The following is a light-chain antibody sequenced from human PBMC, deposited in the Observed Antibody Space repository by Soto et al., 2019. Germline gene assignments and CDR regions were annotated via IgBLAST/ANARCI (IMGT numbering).Light chain of an antibody. CDR3: QQYNNWPPRYT. J-gene: IGKJ2*01. V-gene: IGKV3-15*01. Sequence: EIVMTQSPATLSVSPGERATLSCRASQSVSSNLAWYQQKPGQATRLLIYGASPRATGIPARFSGSGSGTEFTLPLSSLQSEDFAVYYCQQYNNWPPRYTFGQGTKLEIK. CDR1: QSVSSN. CDR2: GAS.